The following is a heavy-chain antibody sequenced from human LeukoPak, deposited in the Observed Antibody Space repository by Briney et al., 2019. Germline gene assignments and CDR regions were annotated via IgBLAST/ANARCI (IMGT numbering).Heavy chain of an antibody. D-gene: IGHD3-22*01. Sequence: GGSLRLSCAASGFTFTNYAMTWVRQAPGKGPEWVSATSGGGDHTYYADSVKGRFTISRDNSRNTLYLQMDSPRAEDTAVYYCAKLFYDITGYSPYFDYWGLGTLVAVSS. CDR1: GFTFTNYA. J-gene: IGHJ4*02. CDR2: TSGGGDHT. CDR3: AKLFYDITGYSPYFDY. V-gene: IGHV3-23*01.